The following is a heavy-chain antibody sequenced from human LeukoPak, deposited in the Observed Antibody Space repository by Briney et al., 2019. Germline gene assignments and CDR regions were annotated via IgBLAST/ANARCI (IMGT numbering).Heavy chain of an antibody. CDR3: ARGEYSNYVGLIEFDY. CDR2: IYYSGST. Sequence: KPSETLSLTCTVSGGSISSYYWSWIRQPPGKGLEWIGYIYYSGSTNYNPSLKSRVTISVDTSKNQFSLKLSSVTAADTAVYYCARGEYSNYVGLIEFDYWGQGTLVTVSS. J-gene: IGHJ4*02. D-gene: IGHD4-11*01. V-gene: IGHV4-59*08. CDR1: GGSISSYY.